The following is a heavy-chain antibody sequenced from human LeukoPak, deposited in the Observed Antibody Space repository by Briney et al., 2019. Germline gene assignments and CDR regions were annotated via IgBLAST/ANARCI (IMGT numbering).Heavy chain of an antibody. V-gene: IGHV3-23*01. CDR1: GFTFSSYA. CDR2: ISGSGGST. D-gene: IGHD2-2*01. J-gene: IGHJ4*02. CDR3: AKSLIYCSSTSCYAVDY. Sequence: GGSLRLSCAASGFTFSSYAMSWVRQAPGKGLEWVSAISGSGGSTYYADSVKGRFTISRDNSKNTLYLQMNSLRAEDTAVYYCAKSLIYCSSTSCYAVDYWGQRTLVTVSS.